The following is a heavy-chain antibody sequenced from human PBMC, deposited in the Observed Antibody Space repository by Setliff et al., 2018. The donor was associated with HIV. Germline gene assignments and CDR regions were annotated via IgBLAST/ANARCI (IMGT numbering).Heavy chain of an antibody. D-gene: IGHD2-8*02. CDR1: EFTLSGYS. Sequence: PGGSLRLSCTASEFTLSGYSMSWVRQVPGKGLEWVSAIDPSGSRIFYSDSVKGRFTISRDNSKNTLYLQMNSLTAEDTAVYYCARVRGPTLREWYWDYWGQGTLVTVSS. CDR3: ARVRGPTLREWYWDY. CDR2: IDPSGSRI. J-gene: IGHJ4*02. V-gene: IGHV3-23*01.